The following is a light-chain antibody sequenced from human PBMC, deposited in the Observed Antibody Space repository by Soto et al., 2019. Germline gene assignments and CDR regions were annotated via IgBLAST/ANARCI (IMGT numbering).Light chain of an antibody. CDR3: QQYGSPIT. CDR2: DAP. V-gene: IGKV3-20*01. J-gene: IGKJ5*01. CDR1: QSVSSY. Sequence: EIVLTQSPATLSLSPGERATLSCRASQSVSSYLAWYQQKPGQAPRLLIYDAPNRATGIPDRFSGSGSGTDFTLTISRLEPEDFAVYYCQQYGSPITFGQGTRLEIK.